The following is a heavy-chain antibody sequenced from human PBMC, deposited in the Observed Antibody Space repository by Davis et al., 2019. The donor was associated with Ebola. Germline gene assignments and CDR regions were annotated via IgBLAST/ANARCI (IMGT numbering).Heavy chain of an antibody. Sequence: SETLSLTCTVSGCSIISSSSYRGWIRQPPRKGLEWIGSIYYSGITYYNPSLKSRVTISVDTSKNQFSLKLRSVTAADTAVYYCARQGWSGYSLRHWLDPWGRGTLVTVSS. J-gene: IGHJ5*02. CDR1: GCSIISSSSY. CDR2: IYYSGIT. V-gene: IGHV4-39*01. CDR3: ARQGWSGYSLRHWLDP. D-gene: IGHD3-3*01.